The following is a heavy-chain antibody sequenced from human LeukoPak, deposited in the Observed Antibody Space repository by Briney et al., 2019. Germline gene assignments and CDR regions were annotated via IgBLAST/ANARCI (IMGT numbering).Heavy chain of an antibody. D-gene: IGHD3-10*01. Sequence: GGSLRLSCAASGFTFSSFAMSWVRQAPGKGLEWVSAISDSGGTTYYADSVKGRFTISRDNSRSTLYLQMNSLRPKDTAIYYCAREGYYGSGSPPSLYFDYWGQGTLVTVSS. J-gene: IGHJ4*02. V-gene: IGHV3-23*01. CDR1: GFTFSSFA. CDR3: AREGYYGSGSPPSLYFDY. CDR2: ISDSGGTT.